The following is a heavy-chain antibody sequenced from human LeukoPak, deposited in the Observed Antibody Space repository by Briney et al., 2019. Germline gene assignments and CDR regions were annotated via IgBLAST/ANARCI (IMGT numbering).Heavy chain of an antibody. CDR3: ARGLVPRSRGPYFDY. CDR2: INHSGST. J-gene: IGHJ4*02. V-gene: IGHV4-34*01. D-gene: IGHD2-8*01. Sequence: PSETLSLTCAVYGGSFRGYYWSWIRQPPGKGLEWIGEINHSGSTNYNPSLKSRVTISVDTSKNQFSLKLSSVTAADKAVYYCARGLVPRSRGPYFDYWGQGTLVTVSS. CDR1: GGSFRGYY.